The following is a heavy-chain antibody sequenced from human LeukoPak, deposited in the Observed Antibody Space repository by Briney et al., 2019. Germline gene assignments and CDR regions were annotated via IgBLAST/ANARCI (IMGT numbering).Heavy chain of an antibody. CDR1: GASISSDNYY. CDR3: ARLGRRRDLGGGITMVRGVTKVFDY. D-gene: IGHD3-10*01. Sequence: SETLSLTCTVSGASISSDNYYWGWIRQPPGKGLEWIGSIYATGDTYYNPSLKTRVTISVDTSKIQFSLKLSSVTAADTAVYYCARLGRRRDLGGGITMVRGVTKVFDYWGQGTLVTVSS. V-gene: IGHV4-39*01. CDR2: IYATGDT. J-gene: IGHJ4*02.